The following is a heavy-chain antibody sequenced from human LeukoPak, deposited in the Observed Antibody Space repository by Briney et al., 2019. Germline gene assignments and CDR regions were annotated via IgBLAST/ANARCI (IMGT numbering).Heavy chain of an antibody. CDR3: ARYYDSSGYYFDY. CDR2: IYYSGST. CDR1: GGSISSGDYY. V-gene: IGHV4-30-4*01. J-gene: IGHJ4*02. Sequence: SETLSLTCTVSGGSISSGDYYWGWIRQPPGKGLEWIGYIYYSGSTYYNPSLKSRVTISVDTSKNQFSLKLSSVTAADTAVYLRARYYDSSGYYFDYWGQGTLVTVSS. D-gene: IGHD3-22*01.